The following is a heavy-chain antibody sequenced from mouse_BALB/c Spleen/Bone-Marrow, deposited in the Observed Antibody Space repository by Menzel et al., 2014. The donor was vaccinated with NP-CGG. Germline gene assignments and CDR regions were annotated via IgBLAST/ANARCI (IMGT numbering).Heavy chain of an antibody. CDR3: VREMTRYAMDY. CDR2: INPGSGGS. CDR1: GYAFTNYW. V-gene: IGHV1-54*01. Sequence: VQLQESGAELVRPGTSVKESCKASGYAFTNYWIEWVKQRPGQGLEWIGVINPGSGGSNYNEKFKGKATLTADKSSSTAYMQLSSLTSDDSAVYFCVREMTRYAMDYWGQGTSVTVSS. J-gene: IGHJ4*01.